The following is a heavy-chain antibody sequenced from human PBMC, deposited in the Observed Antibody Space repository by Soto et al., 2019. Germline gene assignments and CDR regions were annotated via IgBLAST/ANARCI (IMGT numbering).Heavy chain of an antibody. CDR1: GFTFSSYA. V-gene: IGHV3-23*01. Sequence: GGSLRVSWAASGFTFSSYAMSRVRQAPGKGLEWVSAISGSGGSTYYADSVKGRFTISRDNSKNTLYLQMNSLRAEDTAVYYCAKDRGANYDFWSGYYRFFDYWGQGTLVTVSS. CDR3: AKDRGANYDFWSGYYRFFDY. CDR2: ISGSGGST. D-gene: IGHD3-3*01. J-gene: IGHJ4*02.